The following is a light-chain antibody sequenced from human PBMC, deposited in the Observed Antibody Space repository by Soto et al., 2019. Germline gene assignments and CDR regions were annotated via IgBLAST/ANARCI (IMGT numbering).Light chain of an antibody. CDR1: LSGRGSD. J-gene: IGKJ1*01. CDR2: GAS. CDR3: QQYGTSPPT. Sequence: VLTPSPGTPSLSPGERATLSRRASLSGRGSDFAWDQQKPGQAPRLLISGASSRATGIPDRFGGSGSGTVFALTISRLEPVDFAVFYCQQYGTSPPTFGQGTKVDI. V-gene: IGKV3-20*01.